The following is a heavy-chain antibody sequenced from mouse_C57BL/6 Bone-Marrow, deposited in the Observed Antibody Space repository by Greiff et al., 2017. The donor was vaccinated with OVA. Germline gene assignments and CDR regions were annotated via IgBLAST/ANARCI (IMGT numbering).Heavy chain of an antibody. CDR3: TTRGPELAWFAY. CDR2: ISSGGDYI. J-gene: IGHJ3*01. V-gene: IGHV5-9-1*02. CDR1: GFTFSSYA. Sequence: EVHVVESGEGLVKPGGSLKLSCAASGFTFSSYAMSWVRQTPEKRLEWVAYISSGGDYIYYADTVKGRFTISRDNARNTLYLQMSSLKSEDTAMYYCTTRGPELAWFAYWGQGTLVTVSA.